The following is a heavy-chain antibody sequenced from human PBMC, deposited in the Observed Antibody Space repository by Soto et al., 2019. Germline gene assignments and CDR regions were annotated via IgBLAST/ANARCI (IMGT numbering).Heavy chain of an antibody. V-gene: IGHV4-59*01. J-gene: IGHJ5*02. CDR1: GGSITSYH. Sequence: PSETLSLTCVVSGGSITSYHWSWIRQFPGKGLEWIAYTAYTGNTNYNPSLKSRVTISMDTSKNQVSLKLTSVTAADTAVYYCARGAECRGYCLKKFTWLDPWGQGTLVTVSS. CDR3: ARGAECRGYCLKKFTWLDP. CDR2: TAYTGNT. D-gene: IGHD2-15*01.